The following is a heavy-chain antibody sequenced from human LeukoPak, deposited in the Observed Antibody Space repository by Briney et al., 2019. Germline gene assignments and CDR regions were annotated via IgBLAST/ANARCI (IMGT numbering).Heavy chain of an antibody. CDR2: IYYSGST. J-gene: IGHJ4*02. CDR3: ASGWLRYYYFDT. V-gene: IGHV4-59*08. Sequence: SETLSLTCTVSGGSISSYYWSWIRQPPGKGLEWIGYIYYSGSTNYNPSLKSRVTISVDTSKNQFSLKLSSVTAADTAVYYCASGWLRYYYFDTWGQGTLVTVSS. D-gene: IGHD2-21*01. CDR1: GGSISSYY.